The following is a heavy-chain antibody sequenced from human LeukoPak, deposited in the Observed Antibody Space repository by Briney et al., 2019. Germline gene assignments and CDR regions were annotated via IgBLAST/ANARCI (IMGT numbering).Heavy chain of an antibody. D-gene: IGHD4-23*01. CDR2: ISAYNGNT. CDR1: GYTFTSYG. J-gene: IGHJ4*02. V-gene: IGHV1-18*01. Sequence: ASVKVSCKASGYTFTSYGISWVRQAPGQGLEWMGWISAYNGNTNYAQKFQGRVTLATDTSTSTAYMELRSLRSDDTAVYYCARKPRTTVEDYWGQGTLVTVSS. CDR3: ARKPRTTVEDY.